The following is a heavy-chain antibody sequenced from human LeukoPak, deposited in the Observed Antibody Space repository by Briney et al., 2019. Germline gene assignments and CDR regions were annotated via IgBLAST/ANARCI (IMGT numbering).Heavy chain of an antibody. CDR1: GFTFSSYS. J-gene: IGHJ6*04. V-gene: IGHV3-21*01. Sequence: GGCLSLSCAVSGFTFSSYSMNWVRQPAGKGREWVSSISSSSSYIFYADSVKGRFTISRDNAKNSLYLQMNSLRAEDTAVYYCARDHHYDILTGYPWDYYYGMDVWGKGTTVTVSS. CDR2: ISSSSSYI. D-gene: IGHD3-9*01. CDR3: ARDHHYDILTGYPWDYYYGMDV.